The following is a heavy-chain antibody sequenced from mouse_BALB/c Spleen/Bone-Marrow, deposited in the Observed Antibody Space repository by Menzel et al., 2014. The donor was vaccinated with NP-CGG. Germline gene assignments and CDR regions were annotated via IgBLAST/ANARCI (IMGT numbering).Heavy chain of an antibody. CDR1: GYSITSDYA. D-gene: IGHD2-1*01. J-gene: IGHJ1*01. Sequence: EVQLQHSGPGLVKPSQSLSLTCTVTGYSITSDYAWNWIRQFPGNKLEWMGYISYSGSTSYNPSLKSRISITRDTSKNQFFLQLNSVTTEDTATYYCAGNYWYFDVWGAGTTVTVSS. CDR2: ISYSGST. CDR3: AGNYWYFDV. V-gene: IGHV3-2*02.